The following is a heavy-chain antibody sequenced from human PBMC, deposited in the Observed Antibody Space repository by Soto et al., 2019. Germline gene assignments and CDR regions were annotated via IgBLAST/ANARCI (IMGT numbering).Heavy chain of an antibody. CDR3: ARTTVTTTYYYYYMDV. CDR2: IYHSGST. V-gene: IGHV4-4*02. Sequence: QVLLQESGPGLVKPSGTLSLTCAVSSDSISSSNWWSWVRQPPGKGLEWIGEIYHSGSTNYNPSLKSRVTISVDKSKNQFSLNLSSVTAADTAVYYCARTTVTTTYYYYYMDVWGKGTTVTVSS. J-gene: IGHJ6*03. CDR1: SDSISSSNW. D-gene: IGHD4-17*01.